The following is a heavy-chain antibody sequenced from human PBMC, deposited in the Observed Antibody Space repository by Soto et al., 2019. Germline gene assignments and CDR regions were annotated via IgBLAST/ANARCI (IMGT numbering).Heavy chain of an antibody. CDR2: ISGSGANT. CDR3: AKDRAFTISSPFDS. V-gene: IGHV3-23*01. D-gene: IGHD3-3*01. CDR1: GVTFSGYA. Sequence: EVQLLESGGGLVQPGGSLRLSCAASGVTFSGYAMSWVRQAPGKGLEWVSSISGSGANTHYADFVKGRFTISRDNSKNTLSLHMNSLRAEDTALYYCAKDRAFTISSPFDSWGQGTLVTVSS. J-gene: IGHJ4*02.